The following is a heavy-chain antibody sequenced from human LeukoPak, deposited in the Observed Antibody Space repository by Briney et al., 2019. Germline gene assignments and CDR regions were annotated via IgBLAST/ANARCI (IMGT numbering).Heavy chain of an antibody. CDR2: IYSSGST. CDR1: GGSIRGYY. Sequence: SETLSLTCNVSGGSIRGYYWSWIRQPPGKGLEWIGYIYSSGSTNYNPSLKSRVTMSVDTSKNQFSLKMSSVTAADTAVYYCARAYYGSGNTYYFDYWGQGTLVTVSS. V-gene: IGHV4-59*01. D-gene: IGHD3-10*01. CDR3: ARAYYGSGNTYYFDY. J-gene: IGHJ4*02.